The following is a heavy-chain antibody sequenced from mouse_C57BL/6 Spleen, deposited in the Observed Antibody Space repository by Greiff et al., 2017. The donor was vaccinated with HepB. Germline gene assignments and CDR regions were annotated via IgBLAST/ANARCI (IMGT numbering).Heavy chain of an antibody. Sequence: EVQLVESGGGLVKPGGSLKLSCAASGFTFSSYAMSWVRQTPEKRLEWVATISDGGSYTYYPDNVKGRFTISRDNAKNNLYLQMSHLKSEDTAMYYCARVPDYYGNAMDYWGQGTSVTVSS. CDR1: GFTFSSYA. V-gene: IGHV5-4*01. J-gene: IGHJ4*01. CDR3: ARVPDYYGNAMDY. D-gene: IGHD1-1*01. CDR2: ISDGGSYT.